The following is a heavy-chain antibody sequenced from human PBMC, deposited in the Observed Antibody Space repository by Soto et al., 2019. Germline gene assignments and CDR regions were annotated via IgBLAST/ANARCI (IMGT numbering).Heavy chain of an antibody. V-gene: IGHV4-59*01. Sequence: SETLSLTCTVSGGSISSYYWSWIRQPPGKGLEWIGYIYYSGSTNYNPSLKSRVTISVDTSKSQFSLKLSSVTAADTAVYYCAREIFTGGGSYYCDYWGQGTLVTVSS. CDR2: IYYSGST. D-gene: IGHD1-26*01. J-gene: IGHJ4*02. CDR1: GGSISSYY. CDR3: AREIFTGGGSYYCDY.